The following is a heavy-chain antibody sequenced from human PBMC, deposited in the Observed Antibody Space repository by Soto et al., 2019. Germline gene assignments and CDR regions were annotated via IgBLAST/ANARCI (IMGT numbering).Heavy chain of an antibody. CDR3: ARDKITGLFDY. D-gene: IGHD2-8*02. Sequence: PSETLSLTCAVSGYSISSSNWWGWIRQPPGKGLEWIGYIYYSGTPYYNPSLKSRVTMSVDTSKNQFSLKLTSVTAVDTAVYYCARDKITGLFDYWGQGTLVTVSS. CDR1: GYSISSSNW. CDR2: IYYSGTP. V-gene: IGHV4-28*03. J-gene: IGHJ4*02.